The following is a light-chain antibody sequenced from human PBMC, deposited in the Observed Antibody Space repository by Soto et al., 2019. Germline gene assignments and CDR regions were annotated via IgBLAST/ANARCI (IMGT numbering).Light chain of an antibody. CDR1: QSVSSY. J-gene: IGKJ1*01. CDR2: DAS. CDR3: QQYGSSPRT. V-gene: IGKV3-20*01. Sequence: EIVSTQSPGTLSLSPGERATLSCRASQSVSSYLAWYQQKPGQAPRLLIYDASNRATGIPARFSGRGSGTDFTLTISRLEPEDFAVYYCQQYGSSPRTFGQGTKVDIK.